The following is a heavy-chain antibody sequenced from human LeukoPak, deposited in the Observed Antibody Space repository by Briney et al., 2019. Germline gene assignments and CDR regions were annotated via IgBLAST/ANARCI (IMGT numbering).Heavy chain of an antibody. Sequence: PGGSLRLSCAASGFTFSSYGMHWVRQAPGKGLEWVAVISYDGSNKYYADSVKGRFTIPRDNSKNTLYLQMNSLRAEDTAVYYCAKDRRNYGSGSYPDYWGQGTLVTVSS. J-gene: IGHJ4*02. CDR2: ISYDGSNK. CDR1: GFTFSSYG. V-gene: IGHV3-30*18. CDR3: AKDRRNYGSGSYPDY. D-gene: IGHD3-10*01.